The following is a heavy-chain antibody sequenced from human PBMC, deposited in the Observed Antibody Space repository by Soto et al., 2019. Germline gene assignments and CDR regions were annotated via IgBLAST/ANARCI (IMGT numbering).Heavy chain of an antibody. J-gene: IGHJ4*02. CDR2: IKQDGNEK. CDR3: AREGVGAVFDY. CDR1: GFSFSSYW. V-gene: IGHV3-7*01. D-gene: IGHD1-26*01. Sequence: EVQLVESGGGLVQPGGSLRLSCAASGFSFSSYWMDWVRQAPGQGLEWVADIKQDGNEKYYVDSVKGRFTISRDNAQNSLYLQMNSLRAEDTAVYYCAREGVGAVFDYWGQGTLVTVSS.